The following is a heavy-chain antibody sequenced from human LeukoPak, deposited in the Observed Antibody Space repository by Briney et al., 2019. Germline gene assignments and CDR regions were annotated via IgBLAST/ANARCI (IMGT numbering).Heavy chain of an antibody. CDR1: GFTFSSYS. V-gene: IGHV3-21*01. Sequence: PGGSLRLSCAASGFTFSSYSMNWVRQAPGKGLEWVSSISSSSSYIYYADSVKGRFTISRDNAKNSLYLQMNSLRAEDTAVYYCARYLYAQLWFGELSWFDPWGQGTLVTVSS. CDR2: ISSSSSYI. CDR3: ARYLYAQLWFGELSWFDP. J-gene: IGHJ5*02. D-gene: IGHD3-10*01.